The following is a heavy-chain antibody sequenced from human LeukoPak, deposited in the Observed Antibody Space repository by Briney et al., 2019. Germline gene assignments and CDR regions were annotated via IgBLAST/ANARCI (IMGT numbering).Heavy chain of an antibody. V-gene: IGHV4-59*01. CDR3: AREDPQTTVPEGLDV. CDR1: GGSISSYY. CDR2: IYYSGTT. J-gene: IGHJ6*02. D-gene: IGHD4-17*01. Sequence: SETLSLTCTVSGGSISSYYWSWIRQSPGKGLEWIGYIYYSGTTNYNPSLRSRVTISVDTSKNQFSLKLSSVTAADTAVYYCAREDPQTTVPEGLDVWGQGTTVTVSS.